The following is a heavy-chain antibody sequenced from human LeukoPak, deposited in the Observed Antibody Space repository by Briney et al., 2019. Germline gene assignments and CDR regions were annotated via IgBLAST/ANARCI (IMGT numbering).Heavy chain of an antibody. V-gene: IGHV1-2*06. D-gene: IGHD5-12*01. CDR3: ARGSRYSGYDSVY. CDR1: GYTFTGYY. CDR2: INPNSGGT. Sequence: ASVKVSCKASGYTFTGYYMHWVRQAPGQGLEWMGRINPNSGGTNYAQKFQGRVIMTRDTSISTAYMELSRLRSDDTAVYYCARGSRYSGYDSVYWGQGTLVTVSS. J-gene: IGHJ4*02.